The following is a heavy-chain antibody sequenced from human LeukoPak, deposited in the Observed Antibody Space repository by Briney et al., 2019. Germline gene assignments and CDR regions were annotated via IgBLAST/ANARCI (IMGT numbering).Heavy chain of an antibody. CDR1: GGSISSYY. D-gene: IGHD3-10*01. Sequence: SETLSLTCTVSGGSISSYYWSWIRQPPGKGLEWIGYIYYSGSTNYNPSLKSRVTISVDTSKNQFSLKLSSVTAADTAVYYCARDTPVFGGNVNAFDVWGQGTMVTVSS. V-gene: IGHV4-59*01. CDR3: ARDTPVFGGNVNAFDV. J-gene: IGHJ3*01. CDR2: IYYSGST.